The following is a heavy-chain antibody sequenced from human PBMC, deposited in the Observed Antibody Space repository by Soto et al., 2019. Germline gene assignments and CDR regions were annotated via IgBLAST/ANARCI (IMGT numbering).Heavy chain of an antibody. Sequence: HPGGSLRLSCAASGFTFSTYAMSWVRQAPGKGLEWVSDISGSGGRTSYADSVKGRFTISRDNSRSTLYLQMNSLRVEDTAMYYCAKGSSGLILFGVAIYHFDYWGQGTLVTVSS. V-gene: IGHV3-23*01. CDR2: ISGSGGRT. CDR1: GFTFSTYA. D-gene: IGHD3-3*01. CDR3: AKGSSGLILFGVAIYHFDY. J-gene: IGHJ4*02.